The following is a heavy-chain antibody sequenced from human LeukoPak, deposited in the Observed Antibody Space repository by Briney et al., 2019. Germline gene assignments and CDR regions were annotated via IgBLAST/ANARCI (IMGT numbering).Heavy chain of an antibody. CDR2: INAGNGNT. J-gene: IGHJ4*02. CDR1: GYTFTGYY. D-gene: IGHD3-22*01. V-gene: IGHV1-3*01. CDR3: ARESYDSSGYYWFGYDY. Sequence: ASVKVSCKASGYTFTGYYMHWVRQAPGQGLEWMGWINAGNGNTKYSQKFQGRVTITRDTSASTAYMELSSLRSEDTAVYYCARESYDSSGYYWFGYDYWGQGTLVTVSS.